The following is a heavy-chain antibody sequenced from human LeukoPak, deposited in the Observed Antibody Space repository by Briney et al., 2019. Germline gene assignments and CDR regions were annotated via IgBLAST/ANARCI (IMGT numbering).Heavy chain of an antibody. J-gene: IGHJ4*02. V-gene: IGHV3-30*04. CDR3: ARPDDSESFYRANHY. Sequence: GGSLRLSCAASGFSFNSYPMHWVRQAPGKGLEWVAVISNDGNSKYYADSVKGRFTISRDNSNNTLSLQMNGLRVEDTAVYYCARPDDSESFYRANHYWGRGTLVTVS. CDR1: GFSFNSYP. D-gene: IGHD3-10*01. CDR2: ISNDGNSK.